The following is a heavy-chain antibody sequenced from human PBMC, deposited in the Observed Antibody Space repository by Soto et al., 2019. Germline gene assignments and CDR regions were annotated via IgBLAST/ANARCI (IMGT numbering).Heavy chain of an antibody. J-gene: IGHJ4*02. Sequence: SVNVTCKDSGGAFISYASSWVRQAHGQGLEWMGGIIPIFGTANYAQKFQGRVTITADESTSTAYMELSSLRSEDTAVYYCARSIAAAGTISLDYWGQGTLVTVSS. D-gene: IGHD6-13*01. V-gene: IGHV1-69*13. CDR1: GGAFISYA. CDR2: IIPIFGTA. CDR3: ARSIAAAGTISLDY.